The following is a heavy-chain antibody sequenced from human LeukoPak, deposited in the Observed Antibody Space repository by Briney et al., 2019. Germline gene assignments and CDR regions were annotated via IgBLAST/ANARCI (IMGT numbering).Heavy chain of an antibody. D-gene: IGHD6-13*01. CDR2: IWYDTSNK. Sequence: QPGRSLTLSCAASGFTFSSYGMHWVRQAPGKGLEWVAVIWYDTSNKYYADSVKGRFTISRDNSKNTLYLQMNSLRAEDTAVYYCARDLAAAGTWFDPWGQGTLVTVSS. V-gene: IGHV3-33*01. CDR1: GFTFSSYG. CDR3: ARDLAAAGTWFDP. J-gene: IGHJ5*02.